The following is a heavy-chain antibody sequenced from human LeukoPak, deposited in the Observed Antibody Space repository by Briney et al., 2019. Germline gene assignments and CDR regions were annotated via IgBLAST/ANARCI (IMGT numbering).Heavy chain of an antibody. J-gene: IGHJ3*02. CDR1: GGTFSSYA. Sequence: ASVKVSCKASGGTFSSYAISWVRQAPGQGLEWMGWINPNSGGTNYAQKFQGRVTMTRDTSISTAYMELSRLRSDDTAVYYCARARQGAVAGDAFDIWGQGTMVTVSS. CDR3: ARARQGAVAGDAFDI. D-gene: IGHD6-19*01. CDR2: INPNSGGT. V-gene: IGHV1-2*02.